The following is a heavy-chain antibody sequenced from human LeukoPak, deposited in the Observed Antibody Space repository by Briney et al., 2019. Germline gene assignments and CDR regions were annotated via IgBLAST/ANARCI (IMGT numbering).Heavy chain of an antibody. V-gene: IGHV3-48*03. CDR1: GFTFSSYE. CDR2: ISSSGSTI. CDR3: ARGRTTLLWFGEPPHAFDI. J-gene: IGHJ3*02. Sequence: GGSVRLSCAASGFTFSSYEMNAARQPPGKGLEWVSYISSSGSTIYYAASVKGQYTISRDNAKDSLYMQMNSLRAEDTAVYYCARGRTTLLWFGEPPHAFDIWGQGTMVTVSS. D-gene: IGHD3-10*01.